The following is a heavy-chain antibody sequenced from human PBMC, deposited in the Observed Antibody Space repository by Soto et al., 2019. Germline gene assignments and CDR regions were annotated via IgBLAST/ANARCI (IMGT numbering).Heavy chain of an antibody. J-gene: IGHJ4*02. CDR3: ARGLYGAYGQDF. D-gene: IGHD4-17*01. CDR2: IKGDEITT. CDR1: GFTFSSYW. V-gene: IGHV3-74*01. Sequence: EVQLVESGENLVQPGGSLRLSCAASGFTFSSYWIQWVRQAPGKGLVWVSRIKGDEITTNYADSVKGRFTISRDNAMNTVFLQMHSLRAEDTALYYCARGLYGAYGQDFWGQGILVTVSS.